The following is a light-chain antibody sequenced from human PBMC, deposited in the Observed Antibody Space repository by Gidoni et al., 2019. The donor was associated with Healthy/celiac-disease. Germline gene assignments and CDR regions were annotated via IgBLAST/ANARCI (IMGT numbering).Light chain of an antibody. CDR3: RSVT. V-gene: IGKV1-5*01. Sequence: DIQMTQSPSTLSASVGDRVTITCRASQSISSWLAWYQQKPGKAPKLLIYDASSLESGVPSRFSGSGSGTEFTLTISSLQPDDFATYYCRSVTFGQGTKVEIK. CDR1: QSISSW. J-gene: IGKJ1*01. CDR2: DAS.